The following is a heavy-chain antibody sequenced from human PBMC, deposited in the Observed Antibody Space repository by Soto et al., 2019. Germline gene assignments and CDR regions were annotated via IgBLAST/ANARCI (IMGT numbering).Heavy chain of an antibody. V-gene: IGHV5-51*01. J-gene: IGHJ6*02. CDR3: ARHMGIAAAGSHYYYYGMAV. Sequence: GESLKISCKASGYSFTGYWFGWVRQIPGKGLECMGIIYPGDSDTRYSPSFQGQVTISADKSISTAYLQWSSLKASDTAMYYCARHMGIAAAGSHYYYYGMAVRGQGTTVTVSS. D-gene: IGHD6-13*01. CDR2: IYPGDSDT. CDR1: GYSFTGYW.